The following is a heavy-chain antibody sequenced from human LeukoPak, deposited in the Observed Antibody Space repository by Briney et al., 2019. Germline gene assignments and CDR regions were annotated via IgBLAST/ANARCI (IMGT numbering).Heavy chain of an antibody. D-gene: IGHD2-2*01. CDR2: ISSTSSHL. V-gene: IGHV3-21*01. CDR1: GFTFSSYS. Sequence: GGSLRLSCVASGFTFSSYSMNWVRQAPGKGLEWVSTISSTSSHLYYEDSVKGRFTISRDNAKNSLYLQVNSLRVEDTAVYYCASLRPIGYCSSTSCKMDVWGKGTTVTVSS. J-gene: IGHJ6*04. CDR3: ASLRPIGYCSSTSCKMDV.